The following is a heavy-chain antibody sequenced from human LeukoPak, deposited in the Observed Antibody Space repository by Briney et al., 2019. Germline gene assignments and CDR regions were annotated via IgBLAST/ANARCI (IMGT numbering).Heavy chain of an antibody. Sequence: GGSLRLSCAASGFTFSSYSMNWVRQAPGKGLEWVSSISSSSSYIYYADSVKGRFTISRDNAKDSLYLQMNSLRAEDTAVYYCARDSPEAALGTGGMDVWGQGTTVTVSS. CDR2: ISSSSSYI. J-gene: IGHJ6*02. CDR1: GFTFSSYS. CDR3: ARDSPEAALGTGGMDV. V-gene: IGHV3-21*01. D-gene: IGHD3/OR15-3a*01.